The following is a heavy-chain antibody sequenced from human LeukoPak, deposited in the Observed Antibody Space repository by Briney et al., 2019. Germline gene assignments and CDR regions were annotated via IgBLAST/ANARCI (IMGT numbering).Heavy chain of an antibody. V-gene: IGHV4-34*01. CDR2: INHRGST. D-gene: IGHD3-9*01. J-gene: IGHJ4*02. CDR3: ARGDILTGYSY. Sequence: SETLSLTCAVYGGSFRGYYWSWIRQPPGKGLEWIGEINHRGSTKYNPSLKSRVTISVDTSKNQFSLNLRSATAADTAVYYCARGDILTGYSYWGQGTLVSVST. CDR1: GGSFRGYY.